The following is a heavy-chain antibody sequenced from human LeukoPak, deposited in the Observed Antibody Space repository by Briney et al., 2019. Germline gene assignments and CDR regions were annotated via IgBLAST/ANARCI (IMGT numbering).Heavy chain of an antibody. J-gene: IGHJ4*02. Sequence: SGGSLRLSCAASGFTFSTYAMSWVRQAPGKGLEWVSAISGGGNTYYADSVKGRFTISRDNSKNTLYLRMSSLRAEDTAVYYCAKDGGIVARLADSWGQRTLVTVSS. CDR3: AKDGGIVARLADS. CDR2: ISGGGNT. V-gene: IGHV3-23*01. D-gene: IGHD2-21*01. CDR1: GFTFSTYA.